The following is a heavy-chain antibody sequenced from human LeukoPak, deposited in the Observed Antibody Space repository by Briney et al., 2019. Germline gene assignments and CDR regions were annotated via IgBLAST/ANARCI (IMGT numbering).Heavy chain of an antibody. CDR3: AKGTLLTGVGYFDF. D-gene: IGHD3-9*01. CDR1: GFIFSSYA. J-gene: IGHJ4*02. V-gene: IGHV3-23*01. Sequence: GGSLRLSCAASGFIFSSYAMTWVRQARGKGLEWVSTISGSGGTTYYADSVKGRFTISRDNSKNTLYLQMNSLRAEDTAIYYCAKGTLLTGVGYFDFWGQGTLVTVSS. CDR2: ISGSGGTT.